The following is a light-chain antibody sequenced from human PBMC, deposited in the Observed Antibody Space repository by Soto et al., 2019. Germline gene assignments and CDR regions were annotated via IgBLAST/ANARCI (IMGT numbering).Light chain of an antibody. CDR2: GTS. CDR3: QQYGSSPMYT. Sequence: EIVLTQSPGTLSLSPGERATLSCRASQSVNSNYLTWYHQKPGQAPRVLIHGTSTRATGIPDRFSGSGSGTDFTLTISRLEPEDFAVYYCQQYGSSPMYTFGQGTKLEIK. V-gene: IGKV3-20*01. J-gene: IGKJ2*01. CDR1: QSVNSNY.